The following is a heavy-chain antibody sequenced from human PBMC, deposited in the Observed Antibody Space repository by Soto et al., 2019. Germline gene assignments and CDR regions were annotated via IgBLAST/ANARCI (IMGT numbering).Heavy chain of an antibody. CDR3: ARHLMTGPYNYYCNGMDV. D-gene: IGHD3-9*01. Sequence: QLQLQESGPGLMKPSETLSLNCTVSGASISGSTSYWGWIRQPPGKGLEWLGKIHSSASTYYSPSLKSRVTLSVDTSKNQFSLRLSSVTAADTAVYYCARHLMTGPYNYYCNGMDVWGSGTTVTVSA. J-gene: IGHJ6*04. CDR2: IHSSAST. V-gene: IGHV4-39*01. CDR1: GASISGSTSY.